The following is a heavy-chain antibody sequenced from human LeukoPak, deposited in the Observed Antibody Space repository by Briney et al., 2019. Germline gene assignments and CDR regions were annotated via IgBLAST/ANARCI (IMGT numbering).Heavy chain of an antibody. CDR1: GGSISSYY. Sequence: NPSETLSLTCTVSGGSISSYYWSWIRQPAGKGLEWIGRIYTSGSTNYTPSLKSRVTMSVDTSKNQISLKVNSVTAADTAVYYCARESYSSSYLFDFWGQGTLVTVSS. D-gene: IGHD6-6*01. V-gene: IGHV4-4*07. CDR2: IYTSGST. J-gene: IGHJ4*02. CDR3: ARESYSSSYLFDF.